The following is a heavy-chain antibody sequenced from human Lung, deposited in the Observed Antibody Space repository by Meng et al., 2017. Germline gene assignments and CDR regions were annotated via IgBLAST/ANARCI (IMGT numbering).Heavy chain of an antibody. V-gene: IGHV3-15*01. CDR3: ATGAAAADH. J-gene: IGHJ4*02. CDR2: IKSNSDGGTT. Sequence: EWQRWGSGGGLGKPGGSLRLSCVASGFSFTDAWMSWVRQAPGKGLEWVGRIKSNSDGGTTDYAAPVKGRFTISRDDSKNTLYLQMNSLITEDTAVYFCATGAAAADHWGQGTLVTVS. CDR1: GFSFTDAW. D-gene: IGHD6-13*01.